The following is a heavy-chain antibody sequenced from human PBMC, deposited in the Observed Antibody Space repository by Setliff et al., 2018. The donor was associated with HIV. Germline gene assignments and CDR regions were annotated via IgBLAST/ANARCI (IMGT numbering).Heavy chain of an antibody. D-gene: IGHD2-2*02. J-gene: IGHJ5*02. Sequence: SETLSLTCTVSGDSITNDDYYWGWIRQPPGKGLEWIAIIHYNGRTYYDPSLKSRVTIFVDTSKTQFYLKLRSVTASDTAVYYCARYTSKVDWFDPWGQGTLITVSS. V-gene: IGHV4-39*01. CDR3: ARYTSKVDWFDP. CDR1: GDSITNDDYY. CDR2: IHYNGRT.